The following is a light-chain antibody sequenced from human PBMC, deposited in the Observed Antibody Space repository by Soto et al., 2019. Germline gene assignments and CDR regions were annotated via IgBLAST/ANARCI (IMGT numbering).Light chain of an antibody. CDR3: QQYNNWTRT. V-gene: IGKV3-15*01. CDR1: QSVSSN. CDR2: GAS. Sequence: EVLMTQPSATLSVSPGERATLSCRASQSVSSNLAWYQQKPGQAPRLLIYGASTRATGIPARFSGSGSGTEFTLTISSLQSEDFAVYYCQQYNNWTRTFGQGTKVDI. J-gene: IGKJ1*01.